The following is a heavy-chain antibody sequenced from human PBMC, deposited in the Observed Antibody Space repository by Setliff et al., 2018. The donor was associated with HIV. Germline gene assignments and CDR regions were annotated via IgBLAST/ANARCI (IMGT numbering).Heavy chain of an antibody. D-gene: IGHD2-2*01. CDR2: FYETGYT. Sequence: SETLSLTCTVSGDFFSSVYSWGWIRQSPGKGLAWIGSFYETGYTYYNPSLKSRVIISLATYKNQFSLNLSSGTAADTAVYYCASDFCSTTTCTNWFHPWSQGTLVTVTS. CDR3: ASDFCSTTTCTNWFHP. V-gene: IGHV4-38-2*02. J-gene: IGHJ5*01. CDR1: GDFFSSVYS.